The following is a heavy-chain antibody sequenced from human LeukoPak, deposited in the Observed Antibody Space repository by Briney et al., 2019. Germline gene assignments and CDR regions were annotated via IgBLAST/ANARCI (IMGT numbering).Heavy chain of an antibody. CDR2: IYYSGST. Sequence: SETLSLTCTVSDGSISSSSYYWGWIRQPPGKGLEWIGSIYYSGSTYYNPSLKSRVTISVDTSKNQFSLKLSSVTAADTAVYYCARFYGSGSYYRGDWFDPWGQGTLVTVSS. J-gene: IGHJ5*02. CDR1: DGSISSSSYY. D-gene: IGHD3-10*01. CDR3: ARFYGSGSYYRGDWFDP. V-gene: IGHV4-39*07.